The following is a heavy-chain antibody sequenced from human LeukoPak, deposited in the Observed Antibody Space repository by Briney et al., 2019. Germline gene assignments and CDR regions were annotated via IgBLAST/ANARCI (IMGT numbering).Heavy chain of an antibody. CDR3: ARGQLGGSPPTFDY. CDR1: GGSISSYY. V-gene: IGHV4-59*01. CDR2: IYYSGST. D-gene: IGHD1-26*01. Sequence: SETLSLTCTVSGGSISSYYWSWIRQPPGKGLEWIGYIYYSGSTNYNPSLKSRVTISVDTSKNQFSLKLSSVTAADTAVYYCARGQLGGSPPTFDYWGQGTLVTVSS. J-gene: IGHJ4*02.